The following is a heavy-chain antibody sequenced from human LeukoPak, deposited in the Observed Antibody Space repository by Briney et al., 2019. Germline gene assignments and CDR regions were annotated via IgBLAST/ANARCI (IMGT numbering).Heavy chain of an antibody. D-gene: IGHD3-22*01. CDR1: GFTLSYYA. V-gene: IGHV3-23*01. J-gene: IGHJ4*02. CDR2: ISGSGGST. Sequence: PGRSLRLSCEASGFTLSYYAMHWVRQAPGKGPEWVSAISGSGGSTYYVDSVKGRFTISRDNSKNTLYLQMNSLRVEDTAVYYCARDSGYLGYWGQGTLVTVSP. CDR3: ARDSGYLGY.